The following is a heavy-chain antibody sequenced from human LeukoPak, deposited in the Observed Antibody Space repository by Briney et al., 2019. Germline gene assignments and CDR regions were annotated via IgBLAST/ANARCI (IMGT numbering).Heavy chain of an antibody. Sequence: PGASLRLSCAASGFTFSTYAMTWVRQAPGKGLEWVSAISRSGDSTYYADSVKGRFTISRDNSKNTLYLQMNSLRAEDTAVYNCARDREADYWGQGTLVTVSS. CDR2: ISRSGDST. CDR3: ARDREADY. CDR1: GFTFSTYA. J-gene: IGHJ4*02. V-gene: IGHV3-23*01.